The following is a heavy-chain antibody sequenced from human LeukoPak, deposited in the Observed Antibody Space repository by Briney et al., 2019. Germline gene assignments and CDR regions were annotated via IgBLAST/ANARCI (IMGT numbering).Heavy chain of an antibody. CDR2: ISFLGAT. D-gene: IGHD6-19*01. Sequence: SETLSLTCTVSGGSLSSISHFWGWTRQPPGKGLEWIGSISFLGATAYNPSLRSRVTISVDTSKNQFSLKLNSVTAADTAVYYCARGQWLVPPVDYWGQGTLVTVSS. V-gene: IGHV4-39*01. CDR1: GGSLSSISHF. J-gene: IGHJ4*02. CDR3: ARGQWLVPPVDY.